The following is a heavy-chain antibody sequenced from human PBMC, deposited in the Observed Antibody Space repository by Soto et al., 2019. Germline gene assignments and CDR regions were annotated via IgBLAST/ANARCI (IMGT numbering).Heavy chain of an antibody. CDR3: ARSDRRDFWSGHFTSSYSLNGIDV. Sequence: VKVSCKASGYSFSSYDVNWVRQATGQGLEWMGWMNPKSGFTVYAQKYQGRVTMTTNTSIDTAYMDLTGLTADDTAVYYCARSDRRDFWSGHFTSSYSLNGIDVWGQGTTVTVSS. V-gene: IGHV1-8*01. D-gene: IGHD3-3*01. CDR2: MNPKSGFT. J-gene: IGHJ6*02. CDR1: GYSFSSYD.